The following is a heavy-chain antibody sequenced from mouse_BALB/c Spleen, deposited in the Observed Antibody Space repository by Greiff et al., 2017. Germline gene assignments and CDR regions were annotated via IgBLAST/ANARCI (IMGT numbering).Heavy chain of an antibody. Sequence: EVQLQQSGAELVKPGASVKLSCTASGFNIKDTYMHWVQQRPEQGLEWIGRIDPANGNTKYDPKFQGKATITADTSSNTAYLQLSSLTTEDTAVYYCVYGAGFAYWGQGTLVTVSA. CDR2: IDPANGNT. CDR1: GFNIKDTY. V-gene: IGHV14-3*02. CDR3: VYGAGFAY. D-gene: IGHD1-1*02. J-gene: IGHJ3*01.